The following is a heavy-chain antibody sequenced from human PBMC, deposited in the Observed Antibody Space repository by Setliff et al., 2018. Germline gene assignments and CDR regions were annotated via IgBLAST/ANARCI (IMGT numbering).Heavy chain of an antibody. J-gene: IGHJ6*02. CDR3: ARGATMVRGVIIYYYYYGMDV. V-gene: IGHV1-69*05. CDR1: GGTFSSYT. CDR2: IIPIFGTA. Sequence: GASVKVSCKASGGTFSSYTISWVRQAPGQGLEWMGRIIPIFGTANYAQKFQGRVTITTDESTSTAYMELSSLRSEDTAVYYCARGATMVRGVIIYYYYYGMDVWGQGTTVTVSS. D-gene: IGHD3-10*01.